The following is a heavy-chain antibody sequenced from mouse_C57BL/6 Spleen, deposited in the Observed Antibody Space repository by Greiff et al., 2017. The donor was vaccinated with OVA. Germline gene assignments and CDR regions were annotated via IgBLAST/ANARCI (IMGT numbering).Heavy chain of an antibody. CDR2: INPNYGTT. CDR1: GYSFTDYN. J-gene: IGHJ4*01. Sequence: VQLKESGPELVKPGASVKISCKASGYSFTDYNMNWVKQSHGKSLEWIGVINPNYGTTSYNQKFKGKATLTVDKSSSTAYMQLNSLTSDDSAVXYCSRRGSYDGDYMDYWGQGTSVTVSS. D-gene: IGHD2-3*01. V-gene: IGHV1-39*01. CDR3: SRRGSYDGDYMDY.